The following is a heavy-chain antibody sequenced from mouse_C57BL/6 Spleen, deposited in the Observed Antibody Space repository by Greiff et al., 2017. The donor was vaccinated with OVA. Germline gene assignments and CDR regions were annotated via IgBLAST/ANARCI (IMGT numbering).Heavy chain of an antibody. CDR2: IYPGDGST. V-gene: IGHV1-78*01. CDR1: GYTFTDYT. Sequence: QVQLQQSDAELVKPGASVKISCKVSGYTFTDYTIHWMKQRPEQGLEWIGHIYPGDGSTKYNGKFKGKATLTADKSSSTAYMQLNSLTSEDSAVYFCARDYYGSSYGYWGQGTTLTVSS. CDR3: ARDYYGSSYGY. J-gene: IGHJ2*01. D-gene: IGHD1-1*01.